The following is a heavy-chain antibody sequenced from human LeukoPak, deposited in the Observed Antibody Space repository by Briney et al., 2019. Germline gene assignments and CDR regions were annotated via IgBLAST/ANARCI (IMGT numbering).Heavy chain of an antibody. CDR3: AKSSPRPGDR. CDR1: GFTFSNYA. V-gene: IGHV3-23*01. J-gene: IGHJ5*02. D-gene: IGHD6-6*01. CDR2: ISGTGGTT. Sequence: GSLRLSCAASGFTFSNYAMGWVRPAPGKGLEWVSGISGTGGTTYYVDSVKGRFTISRDNSKNTLFLQMNSLRADDTAVYYCAKSSPRPGDRWGQGTLVIVSS.